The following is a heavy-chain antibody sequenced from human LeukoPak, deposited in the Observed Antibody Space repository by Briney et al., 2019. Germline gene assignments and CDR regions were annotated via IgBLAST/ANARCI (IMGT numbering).Heavy chain of an antibody. CDR2: IKQDGSEK. V-gene: IGHV3-7*01. D-gene: IGHD3-3*01. J-gene: IGHJ4*02. CDR3: ARGESTNYDFWSGYSPPFDY. Sequence: GGSLRLSCAASGFTFSSYWMSWVRQAPGKGLEWVANIKQDGSEKYYVDSVKGRFTISRDNAKNSLYLQMNSLRAEDTAVYYCARGESTNYDFWSGYSPPFDYWGQGTLVTVSS. CDR1: GFTFSSYW.